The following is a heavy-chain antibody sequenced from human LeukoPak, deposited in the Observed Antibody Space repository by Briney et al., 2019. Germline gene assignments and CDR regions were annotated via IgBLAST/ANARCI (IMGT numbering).Heavy chain of an antibody. D-gene: IGHD2-2*01. CDR3: AREVPGAMNAFDI. CDR1: GFTFSDYY. CDR2: ISSSGSTI. Sequence: GGSLRLSFAASGFTFSDYYMSWIRQAPGKGLEWVSYISSSGSTIYYADSVKGRFTISRDNAKNSLYLQMNSLRAEDTAVYYCAREVPGAMNAFDIWGQGTMVTVSS. J-gene: IGHJ3*02. V-gene: IGHV3-11*04.